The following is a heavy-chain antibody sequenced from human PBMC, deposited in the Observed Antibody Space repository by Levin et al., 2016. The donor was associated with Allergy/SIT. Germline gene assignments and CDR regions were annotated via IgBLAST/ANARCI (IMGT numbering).Heavy chain of an antibody. D-gene: IGHD6-6*01. CDR2: IWFDGSNK. CDR1: GFTFSNYG. V-gene: IGHV3-33*01. J-gene: IGHJ6*02. Sequence: GESLKISCAASGFTFSNYGMHWVRQAPGKGMEWVALIWFDGSNKYYADSVKGRFTISRDNSKNTLYFQMNSLRAEDTAVYYCARHVHFGMDVWGQGTTVTVSS. CDR3: ARHVHFGMDV.